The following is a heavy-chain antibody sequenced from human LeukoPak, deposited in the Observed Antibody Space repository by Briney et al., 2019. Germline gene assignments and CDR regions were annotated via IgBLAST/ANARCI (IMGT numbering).Heavy chain of an antibody. Sequence: GGSLRLSCAASGFTFSTYSMNWVRQAPGKGLEWVSYISSRSSTIYYADSVKGRFTISRDNAKNSLYLQMNSLRGEYTAVYYCACGRGTSITALLDYWGQGTLVTVSS. CDR2: ISSRSSTI. V-gene: IGHV3-48*01. D-gene: IGHD6-6*01. CDR1: GFTFSTYS. CDR3: ACGRGTSITALLDY. J-gene: IGHJ4*02.